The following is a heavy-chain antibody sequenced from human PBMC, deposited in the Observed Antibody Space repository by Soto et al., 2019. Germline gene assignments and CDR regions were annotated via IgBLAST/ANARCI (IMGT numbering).Heavy chain of an antibody. CDR2: IIPIFGTA. V-gene: IGHV1-69*01. CDR1: GGTFSSYA. CDR3: ARTLGPSTAIDYYYGMDV. Sequence: QVQLVQSGAEVKKPGSSVKVSCKASGGTFSSYAISWVRQAPGQGLEWMGGIIPIFGTANYAQKVQGRVTITADESTSTAYMELSSLRSEDTAVYYCARTLGPSTAIDYYYGMDVWGQGTTVTVSS. J-gene: IGHJ6*02. D-gene: IGHD5-18*01.